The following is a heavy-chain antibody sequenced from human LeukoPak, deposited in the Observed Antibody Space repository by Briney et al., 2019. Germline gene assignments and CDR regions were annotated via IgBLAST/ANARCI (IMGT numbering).Heavy chain of an antibody. CDR1: GGSISSSSYY. D-gene: IGHD3-3*01. CDR2: IYHSGST. V-gene: IGHV4-39*07. Sequence: PSETLSLTCTVSGGSISSSSYYWGWIRQPPGKGLEWIGSIYHSGSTYYNPSLKSRVTISVDTSKNQFSLKLSSVTAADTAVYYCARLEPDFWSGYLWYLDLWGRGTLVTVSS. CDR3: ARLEPDFWSGYLWYLDL. J-gene: IGHJ2*01.